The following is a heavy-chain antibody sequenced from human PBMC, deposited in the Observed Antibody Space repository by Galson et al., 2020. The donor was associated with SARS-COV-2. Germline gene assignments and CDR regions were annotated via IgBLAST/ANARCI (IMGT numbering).Heavy chain of an antibody. Sequence: GESLKISCAASGFTFSSYDMHWVRQATGKGLEWVSAIGTAGDTYYPGSVKGRFTISRENAKNSLYLQMNSLRAGDTAVYYCARSAVAGMGDWYFDLWGRGTLVTVSS. V-gene: IGHV3-13*01. J-gene: IGHJ2*01. CDR2: IGTAGDT. D-gene: IGHD6-19*01. CDR3: ARSAVAGMGDWYFDL. CDR1: GFTFSSYD.